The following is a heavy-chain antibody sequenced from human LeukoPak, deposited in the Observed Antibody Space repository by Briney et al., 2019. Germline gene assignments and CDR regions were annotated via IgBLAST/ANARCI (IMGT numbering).Heavy chain of an antibody. CDR3: ARSLLNCGGDCYAVDY. CDR2: INPNSGGT. D-gene: IGHD2-21*01. J-gene: IGHJ4*02. CDR1: GYTFTGYY. V-gene: IGHV1-2*02. Sequence: ASVKVSCTASGYTFTGYYMHWVRQAPGQGLEWMGWINPNSGGTNYAQKFQGRVTMTRDTSISTAYMELSRLRSDDTAVYYCARSLLNCGGDCYAVDYWGPGTLVTVSS.